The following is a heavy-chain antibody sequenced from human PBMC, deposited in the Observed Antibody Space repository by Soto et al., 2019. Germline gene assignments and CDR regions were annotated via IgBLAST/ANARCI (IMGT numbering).Heavy chain of an antibody. V-gene: IGHV1-2*02. CDR2: INPDNAVP. Sequence: ASVTVSCKASGFTFTGYYVKWARHSPGQGLEWMGWINPDNAVPNYAQKFQARVTLSTDTPMNTASIELSRLTPDDTAMHYCARSDYFFSTLAGCLDDWGRGTLVTVCS. J-gene: IGHJ4*02. D-gene: IGHD3-16*01. CDR3: ARSDYFFSTLAGCLDD. CDR1: GFTFTGYY.